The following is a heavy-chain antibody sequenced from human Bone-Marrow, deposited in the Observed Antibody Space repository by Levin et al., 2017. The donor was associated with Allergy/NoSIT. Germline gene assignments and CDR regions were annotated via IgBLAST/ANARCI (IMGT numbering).Heavy chain of an antibody. D-gene: IGHD4-17*01. V-gene: IGHV3-30*18. Sequence: SCAASGFTFSHYGMHWVRQAPGKGLEWVAVISNDGSNTDYAASVKGRLTISRDNSKTTLYLQMNSPRPDDTAVYYCVKDRDDFGNYYFDYWGQGTLVAVSS. CDR3: VKDRDDFGNYYFDY. J-gene: IGHJ4*02. CDR2: ISNDGSNT. CDR1: GFTFSHYG.